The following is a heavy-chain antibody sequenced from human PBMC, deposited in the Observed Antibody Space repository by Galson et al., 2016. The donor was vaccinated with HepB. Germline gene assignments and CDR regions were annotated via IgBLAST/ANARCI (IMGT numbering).Heavy chain of an antibody. J-gene: IGHJ4*02. V-gene: IGHV1-2*04. CDR3: ARDVSATGSFDF. Sequence: SCKASGYTFTGYYLHWVRQAPGQGLEWLGWINPNSGGTHYSQNFKGWVTLTRDTSSSTAYMELSSLRSDDTAVYYCARDVSATGSFDFWGQGTPVTVSS. CDR1: GYTFTGYY. CDR2: INPNSGGT. D-gene: IGHD1-1*01.